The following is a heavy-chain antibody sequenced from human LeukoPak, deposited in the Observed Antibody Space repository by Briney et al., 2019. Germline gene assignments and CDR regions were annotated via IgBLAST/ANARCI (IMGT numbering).Heavy chain of an antibody. CDR2: ISLSGYT. V-gene: IGHV4-4*02. Sequence: SETLSLTCGVSGDSITTTNYWSWVRQSPGRGLEWIGEISLSGYTGFNPSLRGRVTMSLDESKNHLSLTLTSVTAADTAIYHCSRESGPYTPFGQWGQGILVTVTT. CDR3: SRESGPYTPFGQ. D-gene: IGHD1-26*01. J-gene: IGHJ4*02. CDR1: GDSITTTNY.